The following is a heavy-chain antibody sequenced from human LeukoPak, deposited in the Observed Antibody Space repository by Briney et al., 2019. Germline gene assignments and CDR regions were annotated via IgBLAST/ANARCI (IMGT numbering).Heavy chain of an antibody. CDR2: TYYRSKWYN. D-gene: IGHD6-13*01. CDR3: GRDGHLRPYSSSWYYYYYGMDV. J-gene: IGHJ6*01. CDR1: GDSVSSNSAA. Sequence: QTLSLTCAISGDSVSSNSAAWNWIRQSPSRGLEWLGRTYYRSKWYNDYAVSVKSRITINPDTSKNQFSLQLNSVTPEDTAVYYCGRDGHLRPYSSSWYYYYYGMDVWPQGTTVRVSS. V-gene: IGHV6-1*01.